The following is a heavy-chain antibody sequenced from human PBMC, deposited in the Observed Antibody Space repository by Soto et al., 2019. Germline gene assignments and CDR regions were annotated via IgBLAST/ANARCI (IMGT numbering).Heavy chain of an antibody. CDR2: INHSGTS. V-gene: IGHV4-34*02. Sequence: QVQLQQSGAGLLMPSETLSLNCTVSGGSFRGYYWGWVRQPPGKGLEWIGEINHSGTSNYHPSLKSRVTTSVATSKNQFSLTVNSVTPADTAVYYCARGEITLLGGMDVWGQGTTVTVSS. J-gene: IGHJ6*02. D-gene: IGHD3-10*01. CDR1: GGSFRGYY. CDR3: ARGEITLLGGMDV.